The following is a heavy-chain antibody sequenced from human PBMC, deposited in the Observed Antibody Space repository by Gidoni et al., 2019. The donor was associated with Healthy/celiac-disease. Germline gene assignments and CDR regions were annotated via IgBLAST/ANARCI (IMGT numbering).Heavy chain of an antibody. CDR2: ISSSSSYI. CDR1: GFTFSSYS. V-gene: IGHV3-21*01. Sequence: EVQLVESGGGLVKPGGSLRLSCAASGFTFSSYSMNWVRQAPGKGLECVSSISSSSSYIYYADSVKGRFTSSRDNAKNSLYLKMNSLRAEDTAVYYCARDGRDFWSGYVRWFDPWGQGTLVTVSS. J-gene: IGHJ5*02. D-gene: IGHD3-3*01. CDR3: ARDGRDFWSGYVRWFDP.